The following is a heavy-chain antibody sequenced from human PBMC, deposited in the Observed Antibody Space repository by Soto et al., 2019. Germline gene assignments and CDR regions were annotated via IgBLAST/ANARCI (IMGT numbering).Heavy chain of an antibody. CDR2: ITSRTYGATT. D-gene: IGHD1-26*01. J-gene: IGHJ4*02. CDR3: ATDDATSKWDTGHFDQ. V-gene: IGHV3-15*01. CDR1: RFTVSNAW. Sequence: XGILRLSCAGSRFTVSNAWMTGFRQDPGQGLEWIGRITSRTYGATTDYAAPVKGRFSISRDDSKNMVFLQMNSLKTEDTAVYYCATDDATSKWDTGHFDQWGQRTLVTVSS.